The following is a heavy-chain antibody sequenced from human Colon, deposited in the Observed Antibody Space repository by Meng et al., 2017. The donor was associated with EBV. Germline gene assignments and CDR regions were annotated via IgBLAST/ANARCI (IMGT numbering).Heavy chain of an antibody. CDR3: ASLYGDSSVWYLDL. Sequence: QVQLQESGPGLVKPSPXLSITCNVSGGSISSGNHYWSWIRQHPGKGLEYMGDIYYSGSTYYNPSLKSRVIISVDTSKNQFSLRLNSVTAADTAVYYCASLYGDSSVWYLDLWGRGTLVTVSS. CDR2: IYYSGST. CDR1: GGSISSGNHY. J-gene: IGHJ2*01. D-gene: IGHD4-17*01. V-gene: IGHV4-31*03.